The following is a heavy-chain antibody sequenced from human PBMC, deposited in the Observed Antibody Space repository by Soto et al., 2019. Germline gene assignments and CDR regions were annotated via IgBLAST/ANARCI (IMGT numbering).Heavy chain of an antibody. Sequence: GGSLRLSCAASGFNFITYSLSWVRQAPGKGLEWVASISSSAVYIDYADSVKGRFTISRDNSNNTLYLQMNSLRAEDTAVYYCAKTPGVITVITSFDHWGQGTPVTVSS. CDR2: ISSSAVYI. D-gene: IGHD3-16*01. CDR3: AKTPGVITVITSFDH. J-gene: IGHJ4*02. V-gene: IGHV3-23*01. CDR1: GFNFITYS.